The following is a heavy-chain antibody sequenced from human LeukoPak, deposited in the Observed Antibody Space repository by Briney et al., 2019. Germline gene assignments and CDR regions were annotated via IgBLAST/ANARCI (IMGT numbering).Heavy chain of an antibody. Sequence: GGSLRLYCAASGFTFSSYAMHWVRQAPGKGLEWVAVISYDGSNKYYADSVKGRFTISRDNSKNTLYLQMNSLRAEDTAVYYCARAESDSSGYYYPFDYWGQGTLVTVSS. CDR3: ARAESDSSGYYYPFDY. J-gene: IGHJ4*02. D-gene: IGHD3-22*01. V-gene: IGHV3-30-3*01. CDR1: GFTFSSYA. CDR2: ISYDGSNK.